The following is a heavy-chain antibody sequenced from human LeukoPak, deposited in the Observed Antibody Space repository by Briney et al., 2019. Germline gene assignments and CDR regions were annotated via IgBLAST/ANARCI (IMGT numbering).Heavy chain of an antibody. V-gene: IGHV1-8*01. CDR3: ARVGIEDAGIGGRLGFGY. J-gene: IGHJ4*02. CDR1: GHTFSSYD. CDR2: MNPNSGNT. D-gene: IGHD3-16*01. Sequence: ASVKVSCKASGHTFSSYDINWVRQATGQGLEWMGWMNPNSGNTGYPQKFQGRVTMTRNTSINTAYMELSSLTSEDTAVYYCARVGIEDAGIGGRLGFGYWGQGTLVTVS.